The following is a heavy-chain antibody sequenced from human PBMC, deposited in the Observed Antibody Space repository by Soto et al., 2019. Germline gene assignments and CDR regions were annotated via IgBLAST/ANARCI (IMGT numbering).Heavy chain of an antibody. CDR1: GGSVSSGSYY. CDR2: IYYSGST. Sequence: SETLSLTCTASGGSVSSGSYYWSWIRQPPGKGLEWIGYIYYSGSTNYNPSLKSRVTISVDTSKNQFPLKLSSVTAADTAVYYCARTYYYDSSGYFRGSWFDPWGQGTLVTVSS. CDR3: ARTYYYDSSGYFRGSWFDP. V-gene: IGHV4-61*01. J-gene: IGHJ5*02. D-gene: IGHD3-22*01.